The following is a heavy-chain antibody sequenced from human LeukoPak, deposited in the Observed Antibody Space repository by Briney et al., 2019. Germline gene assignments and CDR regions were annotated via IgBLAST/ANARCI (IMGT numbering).Heavy chain of an antibody. Sequence: GGSLRLSCAASGFTFSSYAMSWVRQAPGKGLEWVSAISGSGGSTYYADSVKGRFTTSRDNSKDTLYLQMNSLRAEDTAVYYCANAAWYPDAFDIWGQGTMVTVSS. CDR3: ANAAWYPDAFDI. CDR1: GFTFSSYA. D-gene: IGHD2-15*01. V-gene: IGHV3-23*01. CDR2: ISGSGGST. J-gene: IGHJ3*02.